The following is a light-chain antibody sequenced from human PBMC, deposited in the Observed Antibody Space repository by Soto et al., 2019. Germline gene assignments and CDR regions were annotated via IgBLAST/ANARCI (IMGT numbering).Light chain of an antibody. J-gene: IGKJ4*01. CDR3: QQASSFPLT. V-gene: IGKV1-5*01. CDR2: DAS. Sequence: DIQMTQSPSTLSASAGDRVTITCRASQSISSWLAWYQQKPGKAPKLLIYDASSLESGVPSRFSGSGYGTEFTLTISSLQPDDFATYYCQQASSFPLTFGGGTKVDI. CDR1: QSISSW.